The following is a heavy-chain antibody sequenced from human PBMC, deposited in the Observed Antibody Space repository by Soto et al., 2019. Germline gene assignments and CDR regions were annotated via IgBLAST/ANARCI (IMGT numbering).Heavy chain of an antibody. J-gene: IGHJ4*02. CDR3: ARDMGYCSGGSCYFDY. Sequence: GGSLRLSCAASGFTFSDYYMSWIRQAPGKGLVWVSYISSSGSTIYYADSVKGRFTISRDNAKNSLYLQMNSLRAEDTAVYYCARDMGYCSGGSCYFDYWGQGTLVTVSS. CDR1: GFTFSDYY. D-gene: IGHD2-15*01. CDR2: ISSSGSTI. V-gene: IGHV3-11*01.